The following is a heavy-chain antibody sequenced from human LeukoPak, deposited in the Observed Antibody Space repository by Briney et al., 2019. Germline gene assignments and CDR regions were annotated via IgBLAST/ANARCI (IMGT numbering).Heavy chain of an antibody. D-gene: IGHD6-13*01. J-gene: IGHJ3*02. CDR3: ARDRRIAAAGTRGADAFDI. Sequence: ASVKVSCKASGGTFSSYAISWVRQAPGQGLEWMGGIIPIFGTANYAQKFQGRVTITADKSTSTAYMELSSLRSEDTAVYYCARDRRIAAAGTRGADAFDIWGQGTMVTVSS. CDR2: IIPIFGTA. V-gene: IGHV1-69*06. CDR1: GGTFSSYA.